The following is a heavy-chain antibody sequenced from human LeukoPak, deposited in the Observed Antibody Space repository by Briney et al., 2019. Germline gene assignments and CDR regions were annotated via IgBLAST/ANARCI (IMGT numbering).Heavy chain of an antibody. CDR2: INPSGGST. D-gene: IGHD2-2*01. J-gene: IGHJ4*02. CDR3: ARGSHIVVVPAAKSLDY. Sequence: ASVKVSCKASGYTFTSYYMHWVRQAPGQGLEWMGIINPSGGSTSYAQKFQGRVTMTRDTSTSTVYMELCSLRSEDTAVYYCARGSHIVVVPAAKSLDYWGQGTLVTVSS. CDR1: GYTFTSYY. V-gene: IGHV1-46*03.